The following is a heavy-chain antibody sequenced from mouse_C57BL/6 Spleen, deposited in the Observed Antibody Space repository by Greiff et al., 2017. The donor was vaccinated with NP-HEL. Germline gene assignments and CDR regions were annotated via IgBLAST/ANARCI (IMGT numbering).Heavy chain of an antibody. J-gene: IGHJ4*01. CDR3: ARWGLRDAMDY. V-gene: IGHV1-61*01. CDR2: IYPSDSET. D-gene: IGHD2-2*01. Sequence: QVHVKQPGAELVRPGSSVKLSCKASGYTFTSYWMDWVKQRPGQGPEWIGNIYPSDSETHYNQKFKDKATLTVDKSSSTAYMQLSSLTSEDSAVYYCARWGLRDAMDYWGQGTSVTVSS. CDR1: GYTFTSYW.